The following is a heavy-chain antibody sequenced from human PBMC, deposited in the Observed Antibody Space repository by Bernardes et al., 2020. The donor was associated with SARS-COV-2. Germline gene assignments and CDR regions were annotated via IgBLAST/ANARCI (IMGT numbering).Heavy chain of an antibody. V-gene: IGHV3-48*01. J-gene: IGHJ4*02. D-gene: IGHD3-10*02. CDR3: ARQPGIYVHFDF. CDR2: ITSSSSTI. CDR1: GFTFSTYA. Sequence: GGSLRLSCAASGFTFSTYAMNWVRQAPGKGLEWVSYITSSSSTIYYAESVKRRFTISKDNAKNSLYLQMNSLRAEDTAVYYCARQPGIYVHFDFWCQGTLVTVSS.